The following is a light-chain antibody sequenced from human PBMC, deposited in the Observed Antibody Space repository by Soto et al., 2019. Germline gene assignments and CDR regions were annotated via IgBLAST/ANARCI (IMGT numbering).Light chain of an antibody. J-gene: IGLJ1*01. CDR2: DVS. CDR3: CSYTTSNTRQIV. CDR1: SSDVGDYKY. V-gene: IGLV2-14*03. Sequence: QSALTQPASVSGSPGQPITISCTGTSSDVGDYKYVSWYQHHPGKAPKLMIYDVSNRPSGVSNRFSGSKSGNTASLTISGLQPEDEADYYCCSYTTSNTRQIVFGTGTKVTV.